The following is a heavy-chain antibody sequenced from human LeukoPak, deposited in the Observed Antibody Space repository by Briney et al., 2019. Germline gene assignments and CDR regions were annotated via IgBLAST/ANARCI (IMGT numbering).Heavy chain of an antibody. CDR3: AREGFYGSGSSPTFYFDY. D-gene: IGHD3-10*01. CDR2: MSFDGKNA. J-gene: IGHJ4*02. Sequence: GGSLRLSCAASGFTFSTYVIHWVRQAPGKGLDWVAVMSFDGKNAYYADSVKGRFTVSRDNSKNTLYLQMNSLRPEDTAVYYCAREGFYGSGSSPTFYFDYWGQGTLATVSS. V-gene: IGHV3-30*04. CDR1: GFTFSTYV.